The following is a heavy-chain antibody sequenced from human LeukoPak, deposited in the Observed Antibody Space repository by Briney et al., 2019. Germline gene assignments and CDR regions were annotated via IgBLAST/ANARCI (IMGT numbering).Heavy chain of an antibody. CDR1: GFTFSSYG. D-gene: IGHD3-22*01. CDR2: ISYDGSNK. CDR3: AKSAYYYDSPGYFDY. Sequence: PGGSLRLSCAASGFTFSSYGMHWVRQAPGKGLEWVAVISYDGSNKYYADSVKGRFTISRDNSKNTLYLQMNSLRAEDTAVYYCAKSAYYYDSPGYFDYWGQGTLVTVSS. J-gene: IGHJ4*02. V-gene: IGHV3-30*18.